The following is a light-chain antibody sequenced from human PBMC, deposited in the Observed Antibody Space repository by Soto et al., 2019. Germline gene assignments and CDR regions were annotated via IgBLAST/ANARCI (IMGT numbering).Light chain of an antibody. CDR1: ESVHTN. CDR2: GAS. J-gene: IGKJ1*01. CDR3: QQYENWRWT. V-gene: IGKV3-15*01. Sequence: VMTQSPATLSVSPGERATLSCRASESVHTNLAWYQQKPGQAPRLLIYGASTRATGVPARFSGSGSGTEFTLTINSLQSEDVAVYYCQQYENWRWTFGQGTKVDIK.